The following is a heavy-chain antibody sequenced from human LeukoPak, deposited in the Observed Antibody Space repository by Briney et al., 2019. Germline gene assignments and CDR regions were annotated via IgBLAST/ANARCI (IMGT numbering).Heavy chain of an antibody. Sequence: GGSLRLSCAASGFTFSSYSMNWVRQAPGKGLEWVSSISSSSSYINYADSVRGRFTISRDNAKNSLYLQMNSLRDEDTAVYYCARVDPPYCSGGSCYWDYWGQGTLVTVSS. CDR3: ARVDPPYCSGGSCYWDY. J-gene: IGHJ4*02. CDR1: GFTFSSYS. CDR2: ISSSSSYI. D-gene: IGHD2-15*01. V-gene: IGHV3-21*01.